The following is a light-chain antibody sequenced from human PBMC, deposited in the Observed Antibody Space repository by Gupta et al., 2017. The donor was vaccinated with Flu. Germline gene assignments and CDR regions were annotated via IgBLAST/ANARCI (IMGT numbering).Light chain of an antibody. CDR2: DVS. CDR1: SSDVGGYNY. CDR3: CSYAGSYTTWV. Sequence: QSALTQPRSVSGSPGQSVTISCTGTSSDVGGYNYFSWYQQHPGEAPKLLIYDVSKRPSGVPDRCSGSKSGNTASLTISGLQAEDEADYYCCSYAGSYTTWVFGGGTKLTVL. J-gene: IGLJ3*02. V-gene: IGLV2-11*01.